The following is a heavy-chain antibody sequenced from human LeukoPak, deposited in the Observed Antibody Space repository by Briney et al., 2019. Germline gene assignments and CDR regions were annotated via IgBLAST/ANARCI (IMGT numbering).Heavy chain of an antibody. Sequence: PGGSLRLSCATSGFTFSSYAMSWIRQAPGKGLEWVSYISSSGSTIYYADSVKGRFTISRDNAKNSLYLQMNSLRAEDTAVYYCARPPLIDYGDYDYWGQGTLVTVSS. D-gene: IGHD4-17*01. CDR3: ARPPLIDYGDYDY. CDR1: GFTFSSYA. J-gene: IGHJ4*02. V-gene: IGHV3-11*04. CDR2: ISSSGSTI.